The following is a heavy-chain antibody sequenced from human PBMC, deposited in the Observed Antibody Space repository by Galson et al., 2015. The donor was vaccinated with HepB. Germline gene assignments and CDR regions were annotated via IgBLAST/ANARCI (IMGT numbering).Heavy chain of an antibody. D-gene: IGHD4-17*01. J-gene: IGHJ4*02. CDR1: GFILSDHY. CDR2: SRNKANGYTT. Sequence: SLRLSCAASGFILSDHYMDWVRQAPGKGLEWVGRSRNKANGYTTDYAASVKGRFTISRDDSKNEVYLQMNSLKTEDTAVYYCVRYDKGDLDYWGQGTLVTVSS. V-gene: IGHV3-72*01. CDR3: VRYDKGDLDY.